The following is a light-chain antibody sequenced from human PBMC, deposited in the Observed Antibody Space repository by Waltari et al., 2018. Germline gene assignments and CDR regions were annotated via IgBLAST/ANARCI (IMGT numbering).Light chain of an antibody. J-gene: IGKJ3*01. Sequence: EIVLTQSPATLSLSPGERATLSCRASQSVSSYLAWYQQKPGQAPRLLIYDASNRATGIPARFSGSGSGTDFTLTISSLEPEDFAVYYCQQYNNSFTFGPGTKVDIK. CDR1: QSVSSY. CDR2: DAS. V-gene: IGKV3-11*01. CDR3: QQYNNSFT.